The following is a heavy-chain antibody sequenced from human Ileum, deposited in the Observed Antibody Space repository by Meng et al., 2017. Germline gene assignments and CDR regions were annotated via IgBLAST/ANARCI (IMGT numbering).Heavy chain of an antibody. CDR3: ARERRHYYGSGSFDY. CDR2: IYYNGSP. D-gene: IGHD3-10*01. Sequence: QVQLQESGPGLVKPSQTLSLTCTVSGGSISSGDYYWSWIRQPPGKGLEWIGYIYYNGSPIYNPSLRSRVTISVDTSKDQFSLKLTSVTAADTAVYYCARERRHYYGSGSFDYWGQGILVTVSS. V-gene: IGHV4-30-4*01. CDR1: GGSISSGDYY. J-gene: IGHJ4*02.